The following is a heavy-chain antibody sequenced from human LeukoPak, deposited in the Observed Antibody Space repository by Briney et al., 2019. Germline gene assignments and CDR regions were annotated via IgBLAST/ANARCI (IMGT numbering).Heavy chain of an antibody. CDR3: ARERMSGMDV. CDR1: GGSISSYY. Sequence: PSETLSLTCTVSGGSISSYYWSWIRQPPGKGLEWIGYIYYSGSTNYNPSLKSRVTISVDTSKNQFSLKLSSVTAADTAVYYCARERMSGMDVWGQGTTVTVSS. V-gene: IGHV4-59*01. J-gene: IGHJ6*02. D-gene: IGHD2-8*01. CDR2: IYYSGST.